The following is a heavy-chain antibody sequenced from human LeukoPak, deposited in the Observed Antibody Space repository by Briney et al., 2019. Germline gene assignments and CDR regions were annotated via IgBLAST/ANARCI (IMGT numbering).Heavy chain of an antibody. CDR3: ARDRVTNSYDYYGLDV. J-gene: IGHJ6*02. V-gene: IGHV3-7*03. CDR2: INQGGSGK. CDR1: GFPFSNYW. D-gene: IGHD3-10*01. Sequence: PGGSLRLSCVASGFPFSNYWMTWVRQAPGKGLEWVANINQGGSGKYYVDSMKGRFTISRDNAKNSLYLQINSLRAEDTAVYFCARDRVTNSYDYYGLDVWGQGTTVSVSS.